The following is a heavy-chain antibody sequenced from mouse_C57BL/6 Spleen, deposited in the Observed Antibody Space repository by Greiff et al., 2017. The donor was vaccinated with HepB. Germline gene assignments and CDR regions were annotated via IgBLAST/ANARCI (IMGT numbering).Heavy chain of an antibody. D-gene: IGHD2-1*01. V-gene: IGHV1-72*01. Sequence: VQLQQPGAELVKPGASVKLSCKASGYTFTSYWMHWVKQRPGRGLGWIGRIGPNSGGTKYNEKFKSKATLTVDKPSSTAYMQLSSLTSEDSAVYYCARRGIYYGNYGDAMDYWGQGTSVTVSS. CDR2: IGPNSGGT. CDR3: ARRGIYYGNYGDAMDY. CDR1: GYTFTSYW. J-gene: IGHJ4*01.